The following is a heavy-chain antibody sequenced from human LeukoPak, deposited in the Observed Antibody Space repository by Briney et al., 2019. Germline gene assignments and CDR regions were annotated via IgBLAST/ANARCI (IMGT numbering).Heavy chain of an antibody. CDR1: GGTFSSYA. CDR2: IIPIFGTA. D-gene: IGHD2-2*01. V-gene: IGHV1-69*05. Sequence: SVKVSCKASGGTFSSYAISWVRQAPGQGLEWMGGIIPIFGTANYAQKFQSRDTITTDESTSTAYMELSSLRSEDTAVYYCARAGVVVPAAPYYYYMDVWGKGTTVTVSS. J-gene: IGHJ6*03. CDR3: ARAGVVVPAAPYYYYMDV.